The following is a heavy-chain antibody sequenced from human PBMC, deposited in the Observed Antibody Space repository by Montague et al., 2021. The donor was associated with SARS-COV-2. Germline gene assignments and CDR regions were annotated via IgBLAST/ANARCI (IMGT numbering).Heavy chain of an antibody. CDR2: MHFTGKT. D-gene: IGHD3-10*01. Sequence: SETLSLTCSVSGDAITNHYGSWIRQPAGKGLEWIGRMHFTGKTNFSPFFSSRLTMSADTSKNQFSLKLTSVTAADTAIYFCARDRFDFGAGRQGTIDFWGQGTLVTVSS. CDR1: GDAITNHY. CDR3: ARDRFDFGAGRQGTIDF. J-gene: IGHJ4*02. V-gene: IGHV4-4*07.